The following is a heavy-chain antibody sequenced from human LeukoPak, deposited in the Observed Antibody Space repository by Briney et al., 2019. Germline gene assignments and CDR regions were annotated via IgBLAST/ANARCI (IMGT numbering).Heavy chain of an antibody. D-gene: IGHD6-13*01. CDR3: ASGPYPAAGTDHQFDY. CDR2: IFYSGST. V-gene: IGHV4-59*01. J-gene: IGHJ4*02. Sequence: SETLSLTCTVSGASISSYYWSWIRQPPGKGLEWIGYIFYSGSTLYNPSLQSRVNISVDTSKNQFSLKLTSVTAADTAVYYCASGPYPAAGTDHQFDYWGQGTLVTVSS. CDR1: GASISSYY.